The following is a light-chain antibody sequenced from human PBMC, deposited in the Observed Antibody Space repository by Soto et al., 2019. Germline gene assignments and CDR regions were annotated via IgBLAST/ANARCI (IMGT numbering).Light chain of an antibody. Sequence: QSVLTQPPSASGTPGQRVTISCSGSSSNIGSNTVNWYQQLPGTAPKLLISSNNQRPSGVPDRFSGSKSGTSASLAISGLQSEYEADYYCAAWDDSLNGWVFGGGTKLTVL. V-gene: IGLV1-44*01. CDR1: SSNIGSNT. CDR2: SNN. CDR3: AAWDDSLNGWV. J-gene: IGLJ3*02.